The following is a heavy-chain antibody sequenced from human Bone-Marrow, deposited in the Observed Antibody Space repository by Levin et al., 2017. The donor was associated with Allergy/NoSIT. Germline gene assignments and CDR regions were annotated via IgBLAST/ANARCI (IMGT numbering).Heavy chain of an antibody. D-gene: IGHD3-16*01. CDR3: ARGEHTLDY. CDR1: GGSISSYY. J-gene: IGHJ4*02. CDR2: IYYTGYT. Sequence: SETLSLICTVSGGSISSYYWNWIRQPAGKGLEWIGRIYYTGYTNYNPSLKSRVTMSVDTSKNQFSLDLGSVTAADTAVYYCARGEHTLDYWGQGTLVAVSS. V-gene: IGHV4-4*07.